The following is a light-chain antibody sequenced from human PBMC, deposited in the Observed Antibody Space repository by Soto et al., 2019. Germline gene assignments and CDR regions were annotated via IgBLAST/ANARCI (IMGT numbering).Light chain of an antibody. J-gene: IGLJ1*01. Sequence: QLVLTRPPSVSGAPGQRITIACTGSSSNIGAGYDVHWYQQLPGTAPKLLIYVNGNRPSGVPDRFSGSRSGTSASLAITGLQAEDEADYYCQSYDSSLSGYVFGTGTKVTVL. CDR2: VNG. V-gene: IGLV1-40*01. CDR1: SSNIGAGYD. CDR3: QSYDSSLSGYV.